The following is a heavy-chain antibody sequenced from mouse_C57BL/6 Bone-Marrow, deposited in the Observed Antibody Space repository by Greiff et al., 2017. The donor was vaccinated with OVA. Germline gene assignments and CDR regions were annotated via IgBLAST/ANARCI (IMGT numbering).Heavy chain of an antibody. CDR1: GYTFTSYW. J-gene: IGHJ2*01. CDR3: ARGDIYYASSRNYFDY. Sequence: VQLQQPGAELVKPGASVKVSCKASGYTFTSYWMHWVKQRPGQGLEWIGRIHPSDSDTNYNQKFKGKATLTVDKSSSTAYMQLSSLTSDDSAVYYCARGDIYYASSRNYFDYWGQGTTLTVSS. CDR2: IHPSDSDT. V-gene: IGHV1-74*01. D-gene: IGHD2-1*01.